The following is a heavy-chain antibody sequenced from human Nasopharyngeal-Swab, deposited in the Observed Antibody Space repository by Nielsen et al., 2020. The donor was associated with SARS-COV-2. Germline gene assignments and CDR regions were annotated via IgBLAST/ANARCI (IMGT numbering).Heavy chain of an antibody. CDR3: ATGAAAGTQNWFDP. CDR2: INTNTGNP. CDR1: GYTFTNYA. Sequence: ASVKVSCKASGYTFTNYAMNWVRQAPGQGLEWMGWINTNTGNPMYAQGFTGRFVFSLDTSVSTAYLQISSLKAEDTAVYYCATGAAAGTQNWFDPWGQGTLVTVSS. D-gene: IGHD6-13*01. V-gene: IGHV7-4-1*02. J-gene: IGHJ5*02.